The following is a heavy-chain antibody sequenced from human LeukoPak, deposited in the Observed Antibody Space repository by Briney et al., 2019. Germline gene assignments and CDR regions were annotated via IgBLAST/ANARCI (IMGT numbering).Heavy chain of an antibody. Sequence: GGPLRLSCAASGFTVSGTHMSWVRQAPGKGLEWVSAMYTGGTTYYADSVQGRFTISRDNSKNTLYLQMNSLRAEDTAVYYCAKDEATSGGGLASWGQGTLVTVSS. J-gene: IGHJ4*02. D-gene: IGHD3-16*01. CDR3: AKDEATSGGGLAS. CDR2: MYTGGTT. V-gene: IGHV3-53*01. CDR1: GFTVSGTH.